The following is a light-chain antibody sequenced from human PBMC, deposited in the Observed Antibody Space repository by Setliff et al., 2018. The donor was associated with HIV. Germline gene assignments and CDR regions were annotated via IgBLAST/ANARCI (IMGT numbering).Light chain of an antibody. Sequence: QSALTQPRSVSGSPGQSVTISCSGTSSDVGSYDYVSWYQQHPGKAPKLLIFDVATRPAGVPARFSGSKSGSTASLTISGLQPEDEADYHCCSYTGTSNPYVFGTGTKVTVL. CDR1: SSDVGSYDY. J-gene: IGLJ1*01. V-gene: IGLV2-11*01. CDR3: CSYTGTSNPYV. CDR2: DVA.